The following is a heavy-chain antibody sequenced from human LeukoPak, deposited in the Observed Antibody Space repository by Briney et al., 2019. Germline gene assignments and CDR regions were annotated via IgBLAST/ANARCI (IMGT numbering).Heavy chain of an antibody. V-gene: IGHV6-1*01. CDR3: ARDKSSSWLLGGGYWFDP. CDR2: TYYRSKWYN. CDR1: GDIVSSNSAA. J-gene: IGHJ5*02. Sequence: SQTLSLTCALSGDIVSSNSAAWNWIRQSPSRGLEWLGRTYYRSKWYNDYAVSVKSRITINPDTSKNQFSLQLNSVTPEDTAVYYCARDKSSSWLLGGGYWFDPWGQGTLVTVSS. D-gene: IGHD6-13*01.